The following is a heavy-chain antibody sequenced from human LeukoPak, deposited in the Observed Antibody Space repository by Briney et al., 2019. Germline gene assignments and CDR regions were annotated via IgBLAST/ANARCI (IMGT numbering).Heavy chain of an antibody. V-gene: IGHV1-46*01. CDR1: GYTFTSYY. Sequence: ASVKVSCKASGYTFTSYYMHWVRQAPGQGLEWMGIINPSGGSTSYAQKFQGRVTMTRDMSTSTVYMELSSLRSEDTAVYYCATWLTTGNWFDPWGQGTLVTVSS. J-gene: IGHJ5*02. D-gene: IGHD4/OR15-4a*01. CDR2: INPSGGST. CDR3: ATWLTTGNWFDP.